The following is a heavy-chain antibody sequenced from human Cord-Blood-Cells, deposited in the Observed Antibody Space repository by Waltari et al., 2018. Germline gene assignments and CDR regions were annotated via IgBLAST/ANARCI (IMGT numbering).Heavy chain of an antibody. CDR2: INHSGST. V-gene: IGHV4-34*01. CDR3: ARLGIVGATTYYSDY. CDR1: GGSFSGYY. J-gene: IGHJ4*02. D-gene: IGHD1-26*01. Sequence: QVQLQQWGAGLLKPSETLSLTCAVYGGSFSGYYWSWIRQPPGKGLEWIGEINHSGSTNYNPSLKSRVTISVDTSKNQFSLKLSSVTAADTAVYYCARLGIVGATTYYSDYWGQGTLVTVSS.